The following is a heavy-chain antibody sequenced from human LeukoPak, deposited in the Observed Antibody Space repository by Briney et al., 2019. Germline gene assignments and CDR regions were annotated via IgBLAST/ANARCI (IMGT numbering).Heavy chain of an antibody. D-gene: IGHD2-21*02. J-gene: IGHJ4*02. Sequence: GGSLRISCAAPGFTLSSHCINLVRQAPGKGLGWVSSISSSSSYIYYADSVKGRFTISRDNAKNSLYLQTNSLRAEDTAVYYCARSPEGDYYFDYWGQGTLVTVSS. CDR2: ISSSSSYI. V-gene: IGHV3-21*01. CDR3: ARSPEGDYYFDY. CDR1: GFTLSSHC.